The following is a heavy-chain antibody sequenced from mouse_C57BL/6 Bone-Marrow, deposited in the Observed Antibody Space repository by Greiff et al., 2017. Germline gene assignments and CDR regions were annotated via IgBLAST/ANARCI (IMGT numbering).Heavy chain of an antibody. D-gene: IGHD2-3*01. CDR2: IDPETGGT. J-gene: IGHJ3*01. CDR1: GYTFTDYE. CDR3: TREGGDGYYGWFAY. V-gene: IGHV1-15*01. Sequence: QVQLQQSGAELVRPGASVTLSCKASGYTFTDYEMHWVKQTPVHGLEWIGAIDPETGGTAYNQKFKGKAILTADKSSSTAYMELRSLTSEDSAVYYCTREGGDGYYGWFAYWGQGTLVTVSA.